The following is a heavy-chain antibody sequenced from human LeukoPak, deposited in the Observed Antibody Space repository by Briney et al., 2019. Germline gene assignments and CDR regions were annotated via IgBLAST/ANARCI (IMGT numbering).Heavy chain of an antibody. V-gene: IGHV3-7*01. J-gene: IGHJ4*02. CDR2: IKQDGSEE. CDR3: AREGGWGSPAGY. D-gene: IGHD2-2*01. Sequence: PGGSLRLSCAVSGFTFSSYWMTWVRQAPGKGLEWVANIKQDGSEENYVDSVKGRSTISRDNAKNSLYLQMNSLRGEDTAVYFCAREGGWGSPAGYWGQGTLVTVSS. CDR1: GFTFSSYW.